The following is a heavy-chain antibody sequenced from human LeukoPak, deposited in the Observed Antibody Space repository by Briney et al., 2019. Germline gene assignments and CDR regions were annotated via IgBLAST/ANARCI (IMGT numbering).Heavy chain of an antibody. CDR2: IYHSGST. D-gene: IGHD3-22*01. V-gene: IGHV4-38-2*01. J-gene: IGHJ4*02. CDR1: GYSISSGYY. CDR3: ASYNSGYRFDY. Sequence: SETLSLTCAVSGYSISSGYYWGWIRQPPGKGLEWIGNIYHSGSTYYNPSLKSRVTISVDTSKNQFSLKLSSVTAADTAVYYCASYNSGYRFDYWGQGTLVTVSS.